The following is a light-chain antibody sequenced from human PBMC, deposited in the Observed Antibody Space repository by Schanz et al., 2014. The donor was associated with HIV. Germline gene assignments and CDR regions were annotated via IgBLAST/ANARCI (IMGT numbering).Light chain of an antibody. CDR2: SNN. J-gene: IGLJ3*02. CDR1: SSNIGSEP. V-gene: IGLV1-44*01. Sequence: QSVLAQPLSVSGAPGQRVTISCSGGSSNIGSEPVNWYQQLPGTAPRLLIYSNNQRPSGVPDRFSGSKSGTSASLAISGLQSDDEADYYCAAWDGTLNGWVFGGGTKLTVL. CDR3: AAWDGTLNGWV.